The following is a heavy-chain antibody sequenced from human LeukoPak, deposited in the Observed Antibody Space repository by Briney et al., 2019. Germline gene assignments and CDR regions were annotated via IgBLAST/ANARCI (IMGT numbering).Heavy chain of an antibody. CDR3: ARGAGRWLQSGFDY. D-gene: IGHD5-24*01. J-gene: IGHJ4*02. CDR1: GGSISSGDYY. Sequence: SQTLSLTCTVSGGSISSGDYYWSWIRQPPGKGLEWIGYTYYSGSTYYNPSLKSRVTISVDTSKNQFSLKLSSVTAADTAVYYCARGAGRWLQSGFDYWGQGTLVTVSS. CDR2: TYYSGST. V-gene: IGHV4-30-4*01.